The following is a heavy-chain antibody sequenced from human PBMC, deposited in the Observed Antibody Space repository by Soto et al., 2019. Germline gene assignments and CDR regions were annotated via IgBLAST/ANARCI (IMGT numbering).Heavy chain of an antibody. D-gene: IGHD6-13*01. CDR1: GFTFSSYA. Sequence: HPGGSLRLSCAASGFTFSSYAMSWVRQAPGKGLEWVSAISGSGGSTYYADSVKGRFTISRDNSKNTLYLQMNSLRAEDTAVYYCAYRLFLAATHRRNKWFDPWGQGTLVTVSS. V-gene: IGHV3-23*01. CDR3: AYRLFLAATHRRNKWFDP. J-gene: IGHJ5*02. CDR2: ISGSGGST.